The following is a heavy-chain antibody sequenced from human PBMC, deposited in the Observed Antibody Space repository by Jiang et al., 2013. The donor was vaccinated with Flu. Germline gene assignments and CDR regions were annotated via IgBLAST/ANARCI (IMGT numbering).Heavy chain of an antibody. V-gene: IGHV1-69*04. CDR2: IIPILGIA. D-gene: IGHD3-16*01. J-gene: IGHJ4*02. CDR3: ARDAPNSSGGSLPTGIDY. Sequence: SGAEVKKPGSSVKVSCKASGGTFSSYAISWVRQAPGQGLEWMGRIIPILGIANYAQKFQGRVTITADKSTSTAYMELSSLRSEDTAVYYCARDAPNSSGGSLPTGIDYVGPGNPGHRLL. CDR1: GGTFSSYA.